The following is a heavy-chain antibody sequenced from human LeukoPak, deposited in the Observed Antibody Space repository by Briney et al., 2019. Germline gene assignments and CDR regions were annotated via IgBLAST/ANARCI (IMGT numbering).Heavy chain of an antibody. CDR1: GFTFSSYA. D-gene: IGHD2-15*01. CDR3: AKEIYCSGGGCYSDAFDI. J-gene: IGHJ3*02. V-gene: IGHV3-23*01. CDR2: ISGSGGST. Sequence: PGGSLRLSCAASGFTFSSYAMSWVRQAPGKGLEWVSAISGSGGSTYYAASVKGRFTISRDNSKNTLYLQMNSLRAEDTAVYYCAKEIYCSGGGCYSDAFDIWGQGTMVTVSS.